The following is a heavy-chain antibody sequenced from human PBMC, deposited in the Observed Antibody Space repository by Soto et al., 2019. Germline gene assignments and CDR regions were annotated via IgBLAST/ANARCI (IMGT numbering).Heavy chain of an antibody. CDR1: GGSIISYY. CDR3: ARDSTPRDV. D-gene: IGHD2-15*01. J-gene: IGHJ6*02. CDR2: IYYSGNT. V-gene: IGHV4-59*01. Sequence: SETLSLTCTVSGGSIISYYWNWIRQPPGKGLEWIGYIYYSGNTNYNPSLKSRVTISVDTSKNQFSLKLISVTAADTAVYYCARDSTPRDVWGQGTTVTVSS.